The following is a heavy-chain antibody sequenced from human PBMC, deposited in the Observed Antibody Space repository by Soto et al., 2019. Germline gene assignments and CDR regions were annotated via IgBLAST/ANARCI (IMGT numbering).Heavy chain of an antibody. CDR1: GYSFTSYW. D-gene: IGHD6-6*01. Sequence: PRESLKISCKGSGYSFTSYWIGWVRQMPGKGLEWMGIIYPGDSDTRYSPSFQGQVTISADKSISTAYLQWSSLKASDTAMYYCARLVGVGSSSENYYYYYMDVWGKGTTVTVSS. CDR3: ARLVGVGSSSENYYYYYMDV. CDR2: IYPGDSDT. J-gene: IGHJ6*03. V-gene: IGHV5-51*01.